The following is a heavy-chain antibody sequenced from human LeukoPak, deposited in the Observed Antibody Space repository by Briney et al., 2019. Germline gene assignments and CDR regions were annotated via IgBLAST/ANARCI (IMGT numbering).Heavy chain of an antibody. CDR1: GFTFGDYG. Sequence: GGSLRLSCTASGFTFGDYGMTWVRQAPGKGLEWVAVISYDGSNKYYADSVKGRFTISRDNSKNTLYLQMNSLRAEDTAVYYCAKVSPTIPFYYWGQGTLVTVSS. CDR2: ISYDGSNK. D-gene: IGHD5-12*01. CDR3: AKVSPTIPFYY. V-gene: IGHV3-30*18. J-gene: IGHJ4*02.